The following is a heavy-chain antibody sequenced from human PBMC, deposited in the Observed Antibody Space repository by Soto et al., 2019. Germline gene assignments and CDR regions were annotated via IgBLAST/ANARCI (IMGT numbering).Heavy chain of an antibody. CDR2: ISHDSRTT. CDR3: ASEPNWREATGTFDI. Sequence: EVQLVESGGGLVQPGGSLRLSCAASGFTFTNYNMNWVRQAPGKGLEWLSYISHDSRTTHYADSVKGRFSISRDDAXSSLYLQMNSLRAEDTALYYCASEPNWREATGTFDIWGQGTMVTVSS. V-gene: IGHV3-48*04. CDR1: GFTFTNYN. J-gene: IGHJ3*02. D-gene: IGHD2-21*01.